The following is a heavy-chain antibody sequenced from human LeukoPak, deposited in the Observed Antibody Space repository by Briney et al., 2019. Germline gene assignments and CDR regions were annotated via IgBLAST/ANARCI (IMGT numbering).Heavy chain of an antibody. CDR1: GGSISSYY. J-gene: IGHJ5*02. CDR2: IYYSGST. V-gene: IGHV4-59*01. D-gene: IGHD4/OR15-4a*01. CDR3: AREGHEGAPSWFDP. Sequence: SETLSHTCTVSGGSISSYYWSWIRQPPGKGLEWIGYIYYSGSTNYNPSLKSRVTISVDTSKNQFSLKLSSVTAADTAVYYCAREGHEGAPSWFDPWGQGTLVTVSS.